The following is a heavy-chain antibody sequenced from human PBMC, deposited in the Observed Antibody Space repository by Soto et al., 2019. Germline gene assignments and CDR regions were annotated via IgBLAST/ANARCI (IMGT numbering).Heavy chain of an antibody. V-gene: IGHV3-30*18. D-gene: IGHD3-10*01. J-gene: IGHJ4*02. Sequence: GGSLRLSCAASGFTFSSYGMHWVRQAPGKGLEWVAVISYDGSNKYYADSVKGRFTISRDNSKNTLYLQMNSLRAEDTAVYYCAKDAGADYYGSGSYRGGSADYFDYWGQGTLVTVSS. CDR2: ISYDGSNK. CDR3: AKDAGADYYGSGSYRGGSADYFDY. CDR1: GFTFSSYG.